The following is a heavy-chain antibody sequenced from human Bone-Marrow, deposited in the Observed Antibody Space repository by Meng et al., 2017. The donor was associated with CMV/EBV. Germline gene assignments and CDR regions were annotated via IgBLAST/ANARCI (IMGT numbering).Heavy chain of an antibody. V-gene: IGHV1-46*01. CDR1: GFTFTTCL. CDR2: INPSGGST. J-gene: IGHJ4*02. D-gene: IGHD4-11*01. Sequence: ASVKVSCKASGFTFTTCLMHWVRQAPGQGLEWMGMINPSGGSTAYAQKFQGRVTMTRDTSTSTVYMELSSLRSEDTAVYYCAKVPTRTTVTTFDLWGQGTLVTVSS. CDR3: AKVPTRTTVTTFDL.